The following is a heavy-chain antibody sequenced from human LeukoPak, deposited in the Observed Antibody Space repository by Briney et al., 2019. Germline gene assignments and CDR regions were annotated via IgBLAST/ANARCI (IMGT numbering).Heavy chain of an antibody. CDR2: IWYDGSNK. Sequence: PRRSLRLSCAASGFTFSSYGMHWVRQAPGKGLEWVAVIWYDGSNKYYADSVKGRFTISRDNSKNTLYLQMNSLRAEDTAVYYCARDLGIVGATDWGQGTLVTVSS. CDR3: ARDLGIVGATD. D-gene: IGHD1-26*01. CDR1: GFTFSSYG. V-gene: IGHV3-33*01. J-gene: IGHJ4*02.